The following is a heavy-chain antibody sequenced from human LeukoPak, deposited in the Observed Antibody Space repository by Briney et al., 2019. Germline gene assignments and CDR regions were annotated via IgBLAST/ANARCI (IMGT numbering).Heavy chain of an antibody. Sequence: ETLSLTCTVSGGSISNYYWSWIRQPLGKGLEWIGYIYYSGSTNYNPSLKSRVTTSVDTSKNQFSLKLRSVTAADTAVYFCASLRKRGGAFDIWGQGTMVTVSS. CDR1: GGSISNYY. J-gene: IGHJ3*02. CDR2: IYYSGST. CDR3: ASLRKRGGAFDI. V-gene: IGHV4-59*12.